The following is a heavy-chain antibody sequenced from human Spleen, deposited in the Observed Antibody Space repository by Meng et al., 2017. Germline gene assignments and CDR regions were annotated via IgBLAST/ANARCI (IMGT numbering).Heavy chain of an antibody. V-gene: IGHV3-30*04. CDR3: ATIQLSSYFDY. J-gene: IGHJ4*02. CDR2: ISYDGSNK. CDR1: GFTFSSYA. D-gene: IGHD5-18*01. Sequence: GGSLRLSCAASGFTFSSYAMHWVRQAPGKGLEWVAVISYDGSNKYYADSVKGRFTISRDNSKNTLYLQMNSLRAEDTAVYYCATIQLSSYFDYWGQGTLVTVSS.